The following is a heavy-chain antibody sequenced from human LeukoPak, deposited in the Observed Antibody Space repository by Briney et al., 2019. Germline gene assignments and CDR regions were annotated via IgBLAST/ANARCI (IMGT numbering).Heavy chain of an antibody. V-gene: IGHV3-23*01. D-gene: IGHD2-15*01. Sequence: PGGSLRLSXAASGFTFSSYAMSWVRQAPGKGLEWVSAISGSGGSTYYADSAKGRFTISRDNSKNTLYLQMNSLRAEDTAVYYCAKDRLVVVAATVSDWGQGTLVTVSS. J-gene: IGHJ4*02. CDR1: GFTFSSYA. CDR2: ISGSGGST. CDR3: AKDRLVVVAATVSD.